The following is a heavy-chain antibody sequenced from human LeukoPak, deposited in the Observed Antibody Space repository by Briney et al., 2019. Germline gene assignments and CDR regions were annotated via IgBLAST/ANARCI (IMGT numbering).Heavy chain of an antibody. CDR1: GYSISSGCH. J-gene: IGHJ4*02. Sequence: TTSETLPLTCTVSGYSISSGCHWAWMRQPPGKGLEWIGSINHSGSTYYNPSLKSRVTVSVDTSKNQVSLRLSSVTAADTAVYYCARVCSSGRCLDYWGQGTLVTVSS. CDR3: ARVCSSGRCLDY. V-gene: IGHV4-38-2*02. D-gene: IGHD2-15*01. CDR2: INHSGST.